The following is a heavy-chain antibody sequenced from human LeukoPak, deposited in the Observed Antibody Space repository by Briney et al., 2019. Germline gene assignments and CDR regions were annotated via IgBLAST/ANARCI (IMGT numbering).Heavy chain of an antibody. J-gene: IGHJ5*02. CDR3: SKMGGHYYDSSTYEPNWFDH. CDR1: GGSIRPNY. V-gene: IGHV4-59*01. CDR2: VNHSGRT. D-gene: IGHD3-22*01. Sequence: PSETLSLTCTVSGGSIRPNYWSWIRQAPGKGLEWIGYVNHSGRTNVDPSLKSRATILVGSSKNHFSHKQTTMTAADTAVYYWSKMGGHYYDSSTYEPNWFDHWGQGIQVTVSS.